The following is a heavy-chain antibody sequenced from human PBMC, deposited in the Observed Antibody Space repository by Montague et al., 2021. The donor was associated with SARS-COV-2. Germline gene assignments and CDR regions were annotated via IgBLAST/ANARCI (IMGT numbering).Heavy chain of an antibody. CDR1: VSSSTAT. D-gene: IGHD2-21*02. J-gene: IGHJ4*02. Sequence: VSSSTATWNWIRQPAGKGLEWIGRIYTSGSTNYNPSLKSRVTMSVDTSKNQFSLKLSSVTAADTAVYCCARESDAVDYWGQGTLVTVSS. V-gene: IGHV4-4*07. CDR3: ARESDAVDY. CDR2: IYTSGST.